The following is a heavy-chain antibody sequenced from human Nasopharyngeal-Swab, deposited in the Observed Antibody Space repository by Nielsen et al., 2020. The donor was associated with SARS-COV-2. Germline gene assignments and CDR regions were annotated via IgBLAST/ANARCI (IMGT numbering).Heavy chain of an antibody. CDR1: GFTYDDYA. Sequence: SLKISCVASGFTYDDYAMHWVRQAPGKGLEWVSGITWNSGVAYTDSVKGRFTISRDNARNSLYLQMNSLRTEDTALYYCAKSVYYNAAFDMWGQGTMVTVSS. V-gene: IGHV3-9*01. CDR3: AKSVYYNAAFDM. J-gene: IGHJ3*02. CDR2: ITWNSGV. D-gene: IGHD3-10*01.